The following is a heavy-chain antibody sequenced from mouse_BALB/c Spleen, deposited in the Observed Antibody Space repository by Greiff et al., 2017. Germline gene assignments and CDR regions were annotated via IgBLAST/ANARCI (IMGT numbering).Heavy chain of an antibody. CDR3: ASGVRWYFDY. CDR1: GYTFTDYN. CDR2: IYPYNGGT. J-gene: IGHJ2*01. Sequence: EVQLQQSGPELVKPGASVKISCKASGYTFTDYNMHWVKQSHGKSLEWIGYIYPYNGGTGYNQKFKSKATLTVDNSSSTAYMELRSLTSEDSAVYYCASGVRWYFDYWGQGTTLTVSS. V-gene: IGHV1S29*02. D-gene: IGHD1-1*02.